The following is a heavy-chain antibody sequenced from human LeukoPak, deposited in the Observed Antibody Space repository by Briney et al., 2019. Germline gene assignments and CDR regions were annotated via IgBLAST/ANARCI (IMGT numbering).Heavy chain of an antibody. CDR3: ASDRGPFDY. CDR2: ISSSSSYL. CDR1: GFTFSSYW. V-gene: IGHV3-21*01. J-gene: IGHJ4*02. D-gene: IGHD3-10*01. Sequence: GGSLRLSCAASGFTFSSYWLSWVRQAPGKGLQWVSSISSSSSYLYYEDSVRGRFTISRDNAKNSLYLQMIGLRAEDTAVYYCASDRGPFDYWGQGTLVTVSS.